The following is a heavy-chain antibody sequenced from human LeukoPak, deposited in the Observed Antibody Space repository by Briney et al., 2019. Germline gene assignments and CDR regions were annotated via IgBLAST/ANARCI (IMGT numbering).Heavy chain of an antibody. CDR2: ISPYDGDT. Sequence: ASVKVSCKDSGYTFAIYGLSWVRQAPGQGLEWMAWISPYDGDTNYAQNFEGRVTMTTETSTSTAYMELRSLRSDDTAIYYCARDYCTRGGDCYKEDLFDPWGQGTLVTVSS. D-gene: IGHD2-21*02. V-gene: IGHV1-18*01. CDR1: GYTFAIYG. CDR3: ARDYCTRGGDCYKEDLFDP. J-gene: IGHJ5*02.